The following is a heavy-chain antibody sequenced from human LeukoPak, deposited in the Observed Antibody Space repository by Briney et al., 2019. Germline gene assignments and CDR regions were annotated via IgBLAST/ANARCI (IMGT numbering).Heavy chain of an antibody. D-gene: IGHD2-21*01. V-gene: IGHV3-21*01. CDR1: GFTFSSYS. Sequence: GGSLRLSCAASGFTFSSYSMNWVRQAPGEGLEWVSSISSSSSYIYYADSVKGRFTISRDNAKNSLYLQMNSLRAEDTAVYYCARDSLVVVIAIGFDYWGQGTLVTVSS. J-gene: IGHJ4*02. CDR2: ISSSSSYI. CDR3: ARDSLVVVIAIGFDY.